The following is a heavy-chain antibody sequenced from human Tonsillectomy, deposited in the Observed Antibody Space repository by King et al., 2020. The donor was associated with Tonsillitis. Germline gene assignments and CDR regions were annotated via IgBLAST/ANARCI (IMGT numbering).Heavy chain of an antibody. V-gene: IGHV3-15*01. D-gene: IGHD3-3*01. CDR3: TTDSKVFWCCYYGDYYFDY. Sequence: QLVQSGGGLVKPGGSLRLSCAASEFTFSNAWMSWVRQTPGKGLEWVGRIKTKTDGGTTDYAAPVKGRFTISRDDSKNTLYLQMNSLKTEDTAVYYFTTDSKVFWCCYYGDYYFDYWGQGTLVTVSS. J-gene: IGHJ4*02. CDR1: EFTFSNAW. CDR2: IKTKTDGGTT.